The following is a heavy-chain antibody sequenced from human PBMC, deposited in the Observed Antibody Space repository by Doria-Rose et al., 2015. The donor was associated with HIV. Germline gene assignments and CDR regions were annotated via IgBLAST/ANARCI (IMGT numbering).Heavy chain of an antibody. V-gene: IGHV2-26*01. J-gene: IGHJ4*02. Sequence: QVTLKESGPVLAKPTETLTLTCTVSGVSLSSPGMGVSWIRQPPGKALEWLANIFSDDERSYKTSMKSRLTISSDTSKSQLVLTMTDMDPVDTATYYCARIKSSRWYHKYYFDCWGQGTLVIVSA. CDR2: IFSDDER. CDR3: ARIKSSRWYHKYYFDC. D-gene: IGHD6-13*01. CDR1: GVSLSSPGMG.